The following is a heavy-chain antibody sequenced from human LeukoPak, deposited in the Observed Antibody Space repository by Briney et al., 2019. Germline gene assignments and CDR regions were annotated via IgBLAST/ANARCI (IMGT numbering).Heavy chain of an antibody. CDR1: GGSFVRYA. J-gene: IGHJ4*02. Sequence: ASVKVSCKAPGGSFVRYAISWVRQAPGQGLEWMGGIVPILGTANYAQKFQGRVTITADDSTGTAYMELTSLRSADTAVYYCARSQEYSYGSSYWGQGTLVTVSS. CDR2: IVPILGTA. D-gene: IGHD5-18*01. V-gene: IGHV1-69*13. CDR3: ARSQEYSYGSSY.